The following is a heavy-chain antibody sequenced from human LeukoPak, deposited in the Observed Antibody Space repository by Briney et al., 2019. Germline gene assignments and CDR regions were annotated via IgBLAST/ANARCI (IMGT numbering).Heavy chain of an antibody. Sequence: ASVKVSGKASGYTFTSYGISWVRQAPGQGLEWMGWISAYNGNTNYAQKLQGRVTMTTDTSTSTAHMELRSLRSDDTAVYYCARENYDSSGYYGWGQGTLVTVSS. CDR1: GYTFTSYG. CDR3: ARENYDSSGYYG. J-gene: IGHJ4*02. CDR2: ISAYNGNT. D-gene: IGHD3-22*01. V-gene: IGHV1-18*01.